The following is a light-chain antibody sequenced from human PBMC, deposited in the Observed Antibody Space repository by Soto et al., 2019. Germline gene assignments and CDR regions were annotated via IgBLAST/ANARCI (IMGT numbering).Light chain of an antibody. CDR3: QSYDSSLSGWV. J-gene: IGLJ3*02. V-gene: IGLV1-40*01. Sequence: QSVLTQPPSVSGAPGQRVTISCTGSSSNIGAGYDVHWYQQLPGTAPKLLIYGNSNQPSGVPDRFSGSKSGTSASLAITGLQAEDEVDYDCQSYDSSLSGWVFGGGTKVTVL. CDR2: GNS. CDR1: SSNIGAGYD.